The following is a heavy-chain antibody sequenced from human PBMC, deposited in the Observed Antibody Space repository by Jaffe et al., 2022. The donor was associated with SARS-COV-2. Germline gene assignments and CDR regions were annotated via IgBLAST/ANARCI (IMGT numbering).Heavy chain of an antibody. CDR2: ISSSSSYI. Sequence: EVQLVESGGGLVKPGGSLRLSCAASGFTFSSYSMNWVRQAPGKGLEWVSSISSSSSYIYYADSVKGRFTISRDNAKNSLYLQMNSLRAEDTAVYYCALDTTAALSWEGGYWGQGTLVTVSS. D-gene: IGHD2-2*01. V-gene: IGHV3-21*01. CDR3: ALDTTAALSWEGGY. CDR1: GFTFSSYS. J-gene: IGHJ4*02.